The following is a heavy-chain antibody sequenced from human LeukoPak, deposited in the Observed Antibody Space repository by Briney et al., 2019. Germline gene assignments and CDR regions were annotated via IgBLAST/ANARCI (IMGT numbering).Heavy chain of an antibody. J-gene: IGHJ5*02. V-gene: IGHV4-59*01. D-gene: IGHD3-10*01. Sequence: SETLSLTCIASGGSISSYYWSWIRQPPGKGLEWIGYIYHSGSTNYKPSLKSRVTISVDTSKNQFSLKLSSVTAADTAVYYCARGGYYGLGNDFRFDPWGQGTLVTVSS. CDR3: ARGGYYGLGNDFRFDP. CDR1: GGSISSYY. CDR2: IYHSGST.